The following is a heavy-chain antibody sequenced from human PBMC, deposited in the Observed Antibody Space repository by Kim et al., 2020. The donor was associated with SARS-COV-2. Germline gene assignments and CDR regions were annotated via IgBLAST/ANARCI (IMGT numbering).Heavy chain of an antibody. CDR2: IYYSGST. CDR1: GGSISSYY. D-gene: IGHD3-10*01. Sequence: SETLSLTCTVSGGSISSYYWSWIRQPPGKGLEWIGYIYYSGSTNYNPSLKSRVTISVDTSKNQFSLKLSSVTAADTAVYYCARDPGSYYGSGSHFDYWGQGTLVTVSS. V-gene: IGHV4-59*01. CDR3: ARDPGSYYGSGSHFDY. J-gene: IGHJ4*02.